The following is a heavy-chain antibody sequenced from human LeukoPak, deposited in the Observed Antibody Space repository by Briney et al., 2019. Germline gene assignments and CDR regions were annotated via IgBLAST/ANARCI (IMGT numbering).Heavy chain of an antibody. Sequence: PGGSLRLSCAASGVTFSSYAMSWVRQAPGKGLEWVSVIGGSGGNTNYAESVRGRFTVSRDNSKNTVYLQMNSLRAEDTAVYYCAKIILETGYSSSWSDAYFDYWGQGTLVTVSS. V-gene: IGHV3-23*01. CDR2: IGGSGGNT. CDR1: GVTFSSYA. CDR3: AKIILETGYSSSWSDAYFDY. J-gene: IGHJ4*02. D-gene: IGHD6-13*01.